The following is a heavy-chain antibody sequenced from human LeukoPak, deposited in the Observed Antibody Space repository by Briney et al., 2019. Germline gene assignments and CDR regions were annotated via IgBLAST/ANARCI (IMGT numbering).Heavy chain of an antibody. D-gene: IGHD6-6*01. J-gene: IGHJ5*02. CDR2: INPNSGGT. V-gene: IGHV1-2*06. CDR3: ARGQSSSSLIDP. CDR1: GYTFTAYY. Sequence: ASVKVSCKASGYTFTAYYMHWVRQAPGQGLEWMGRINPNSGGTNYAQKFQGRVTMTRGTSINTAYMELTSLRSDDTAMYYCARGQSSSSLIDPWGQGTLVTVSS.